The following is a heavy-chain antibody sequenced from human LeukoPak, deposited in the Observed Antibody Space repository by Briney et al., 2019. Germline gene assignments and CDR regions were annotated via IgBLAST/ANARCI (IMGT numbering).Heavy chain of an antibody. V-gene: IGHV3-7*01. D-gene: IGHD1-1*01. Sequence: PGGSLRLSCVASGFSFISSWMTWVRQAPGKGLEGVANIAGDESQKRYMDSVKGRFTISRDNAKNSLYLQLNSLRAEDTAIYYCVRDLSPVSDRNVWYDALDIWGQGTMVTVSS. CDR2: IAGDESQK. CDR1: GFSFISSW. CDR3: VRDLSPVSDRNVWYDALDI. J-gene: IGHJ3*02.